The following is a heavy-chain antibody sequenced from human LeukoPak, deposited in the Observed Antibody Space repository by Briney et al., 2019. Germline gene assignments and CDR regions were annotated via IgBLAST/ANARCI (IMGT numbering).Heavy chain of an antibody. CDR1: GFTFSSYS. CDR2: ISSGSSTI. J-gene: IGHJ4*02. Sequence: PGGSLRLSCAASGFTFSSYSMNWVRQAPGRGLEWVSYISSGSSTIFYADSVKGRFTISRDNAKNTLYLQMNSLRAEDTAVYYCARPYCSGGSCHRLFDYWGQGTLVTVSS. V-gene: IGHV3-48*04. CDR3: ARPYCSGGSCHRLFDY. D-gene: IGHD2-15*01.